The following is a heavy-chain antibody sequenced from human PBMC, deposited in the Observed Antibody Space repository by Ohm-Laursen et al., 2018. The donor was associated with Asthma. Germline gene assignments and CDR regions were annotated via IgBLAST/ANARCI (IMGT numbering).Heavy chain of an antibody. V-gene: IGHV1-46*03. Sequence: GSSVKVSCKASGYTFTSYYMHWVRQAPGQGLEWMGIINPSGGSTSYAQKFQGRVTMTRDTSTSTVYMELSSLRSEDTAVYYCARDGGPTVVTSRQIDYWGQGTLVTVSS. CDR3: ARDGGPTVVTSRQIDY. CDR2: INPSGGST. J-gene: IGHJ4*02. CDR1: GYTFTSYY. D-gene: IGHD4-23*01.